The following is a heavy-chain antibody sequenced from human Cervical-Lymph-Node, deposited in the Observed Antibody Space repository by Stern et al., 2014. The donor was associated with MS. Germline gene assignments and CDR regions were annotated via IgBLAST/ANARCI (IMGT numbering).Heavy chain of an antibody. V-gene: IGHV1-58*01. J-gene: IGHJ6*02. CDR2: IVGGSGDT. D-gene: IGHD4/OR15-4a*01. CDR3: AADHACDGPNCFSTGYGMDV. Sequence: QLVQSGPEVKKPGTSVKVSCKPSGVTFSKSAVQWVRQARGKRLEWIGWIVGGSGDTIYAQRFHQRVPVSMDMSTGTAYMELSSLRSEDAAVYYCAADHACDGPNCFSTGYGMDVCGQGATVTVSS. CDR1: GVTFSKSA.